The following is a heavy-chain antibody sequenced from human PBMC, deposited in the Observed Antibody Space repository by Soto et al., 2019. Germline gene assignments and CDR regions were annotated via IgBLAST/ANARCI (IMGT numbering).Heavy chain of an antibody. Sequence: HPGGSLRLSCAASGFTLSSYAMSWVRQAPGKGLEWVSAISGSGGSTYYADSVKGRFTISRDNSKNTLYLQMNSLRAEDTAVYYCAKMQIPDRGVYYYYYGMDVWGQGTTVTVSS. V-gene: IGHV3-23*01. J-gene: IGHJ6*02. CDR1: GFTLSSYA. CDR2: ISGSGGST. D-gene: IGHD2-21*01. CDR3: AKMQIPDRGVYYYYYGMDV.